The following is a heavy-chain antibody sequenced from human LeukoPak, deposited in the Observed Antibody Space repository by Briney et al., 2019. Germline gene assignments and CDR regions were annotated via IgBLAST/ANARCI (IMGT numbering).Heavy chain of an antibody. CDR3: ARQEYCSGGSCYTWFDP. Sequence: GESLKISCKGSGYSFTSYWIGWVRQMPGKGLELMGIIYPGDSDTRYSPSFQGQVTISVDKSISTAYLQWSSLKASDTAMYYCARQEYCSGGSCYTWFDPWGQGTLVTVSS. CDR1: GYSFTSYW. D-gene: IGHD2-15*01. CDR2: IYPGDSDT. V-gene: IGHV5-51*01. J-gene: IGHJ5*02.